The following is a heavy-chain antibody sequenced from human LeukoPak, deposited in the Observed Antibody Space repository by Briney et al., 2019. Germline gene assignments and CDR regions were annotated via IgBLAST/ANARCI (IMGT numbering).Heavy chain of an antibody. Sequence: PSETLSLTCAVYGGSFSGYYWSWIRQPPGKGLEWIGEINHSGSTNYNPSLKSRVTISVDTSKNQFSLKLSSVTAADTAVYYCARQKAWFGEWYFDYWGQGTLVTVSS. D-gene: IGHD3-10*01. J-gene: IGHJ4*02. CDR1: GGSFSGYY. CDR2: INHSGST. V-gene: IGHV4-34*01. CDR3: ARQKAWFGEWYFDY.